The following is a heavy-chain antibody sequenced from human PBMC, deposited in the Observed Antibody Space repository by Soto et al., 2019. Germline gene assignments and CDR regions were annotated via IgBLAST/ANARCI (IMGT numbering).Heavy chain of an antibody. V-gene: IGHV1-69*02. Sequence: QVQLVQSGAEVKKPGSSVKVSCKASGGTFSSYTISWVRQAPGQGLEWMGRIIPILGIANYAQKFQGRVXIXAXXSTSTAYMELSSLRSEDTAVYYCASHSMATAQLDYWGQGTLVTVSS. CDR2: IIPILGIA. CDR1: GGTFSSYT. CDR3: ASHSMATAQLDY. J-gene: IGHJ4*02. D-gene: IGHD5-18*01.